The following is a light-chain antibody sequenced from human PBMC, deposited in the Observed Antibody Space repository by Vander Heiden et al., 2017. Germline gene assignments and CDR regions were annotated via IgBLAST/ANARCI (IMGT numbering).Light chain of an antibody. Sequence: DIQMTQSPSSLSASLGDRVTITCRTSQSIGVYLNWYQQKPVKAPNLLIYIASSLQTGVPPRFSGSGSGIDFTLTISSLQPEDSATYYCQQTYTTPQTFGGGTKVEIK. CDR2: IAS. CDR3: QQTYTTPQT. CDR1: QSIGVY. V-gene: IGKV1-39*01. J-gene: IGKJ4*01.